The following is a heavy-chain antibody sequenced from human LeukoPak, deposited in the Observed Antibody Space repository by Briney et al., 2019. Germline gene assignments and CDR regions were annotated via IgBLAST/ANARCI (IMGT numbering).Heavy chain of an antibody. D-gene: IGHD6-19*01. V-gene: IGHV3-23*01. CDR1: GFAFSSYV. J-gene: IGHJ4*02. CDR2: ISGSGGST. CDR3: AKDSLVGGWLVGYSFDS. Sequence: PGGSLRLSCAASGFAFSSYVMSWVRQAPGKGLEWVSAISGSGGSTYYADSVKGRFTISRDNSKNTLFLQMNSLRAEDTAVYYCAKDSLVGGWLVGYSFDSWGEGTLVSVSS.